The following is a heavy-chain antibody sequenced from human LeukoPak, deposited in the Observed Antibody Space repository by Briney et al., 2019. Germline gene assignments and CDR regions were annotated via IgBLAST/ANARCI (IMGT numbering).Heavy chain of an antibody. CDR2: INPSGGST. D-gene: IGHD3-3*01. CDR1: GYTFTSYY. V-gene: IGHV1-46*01. Sequence: GASVKVSCKASGYTFTSYYMHWVRQAPGQGLEWMGIINPSGGSTSYAQKFQGRVTMTRDTSTSTVYMELSSLRSEDTAVYYCARGLTLEHYDFSGDWFDPWGQGTLVTVSS. CDR3: ARGLTLEHYDFSGDWFDP. J-gene: IGHJ5*02.